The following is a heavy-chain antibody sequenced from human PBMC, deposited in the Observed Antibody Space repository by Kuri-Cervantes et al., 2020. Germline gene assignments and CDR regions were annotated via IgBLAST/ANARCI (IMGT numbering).Heavy chain of an antibody. CDR3: ARDSYSYGSNYYYYYGMDV. V-gene: IGHV4-59*01. CDR2: IYYSGST. CDR1: GGSISSYY. D-gene: IGHD5-18*01. Sequence: SETLSLTCTVSGGSISSYYWSWIRQPPGKGLEWIGYIYYSGSTNYNPSLKSRVTISVDASKNQFSLKLSSVAAADTAVYYCARDSYSYGSNYYYYYGMDVWGQGTTVTVSS. J-gene: IGHJ6*02.